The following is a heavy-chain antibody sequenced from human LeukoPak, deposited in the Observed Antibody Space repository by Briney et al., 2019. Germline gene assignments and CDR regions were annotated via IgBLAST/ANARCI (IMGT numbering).Heavy chain of an antibody. CDR2: IYHSGST. D-gene: IGHD5-18*01. Sequence: PSETLSLTCTVSGYSISSGYYWGWIRQPPGKGLEWIGSIYHSGSTYYNPSLKSRVTISVDTSKNQFSLKLSSVTAADTAVYYCARHVGTAMVTAFDIWGQGTMVTVSS. CDR1: GYSISSGYY. CDR3: ARHVGTAMVTAFDI. V-gene: IGHV4-38-2*02. J-gene: IGHJ3*02.